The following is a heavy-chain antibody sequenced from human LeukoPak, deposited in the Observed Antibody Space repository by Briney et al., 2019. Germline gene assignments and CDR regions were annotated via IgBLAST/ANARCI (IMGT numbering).Heavy chain of an antibody. D-gene: IGHD3-10*01. Sequence: GGSLRLSCAASGFTFSDYSMNWVRQAPGKGLEWVSSISRSSIYISYADSVKGRFTISRDNAKNSLYLQMNSLRAEDTAVYYCARDPGSGTYYSFDYWGQGTLVTVSS. CDR1: GFTFSDYS. V-gene: IGHV3-21*01. J-gene: IGHJ4*02. CDR3: ARDPGSGTYYSFDY. CDR2: ISRSSIYI.